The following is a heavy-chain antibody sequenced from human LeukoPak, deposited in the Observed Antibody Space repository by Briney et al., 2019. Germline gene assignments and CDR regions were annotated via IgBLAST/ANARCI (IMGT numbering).Heavy chain of an antibody. CDR2: IYSGGST. D-gene: IGHD3-3*01. Sequence: GGSLRLSCAASGFTVSSNYMSWVRQAPGKGLEWVSVIYSGGSTYYADSVKGRFTISRDNSKNTLYLQMNSLRAEDTAVYYCARDPRYFGVVIGIDYWGQGTLVTVSS. CDR1: GFTVSSNY. J-gene: IGHJ4*02. CDR3: ARDPRYFGVVIGIDY. V-gene: IGHV3-53*05.